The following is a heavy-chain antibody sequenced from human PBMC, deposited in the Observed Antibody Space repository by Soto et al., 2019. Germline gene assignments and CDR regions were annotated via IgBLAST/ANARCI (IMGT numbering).Heavy chain of an antibody. V-gene: IGHV4-39*01. CDR1: CGSISSSSYY. D-gene: IGHD1-26*01. CDR3: TKIVGAYGWFEP. J-gene: IGHJ5*02. Sequence: SETLSLTCTVSCGSISSSSYYWGWIRQPPGKGLARSGSIYYSGSTYYNPSLKRPVSNSVDRSKKQCFLKLSTVTAADKAVYYCTKIVGAYGWFEPWGQGTLVTTSS. CDR2: IYYSGST.